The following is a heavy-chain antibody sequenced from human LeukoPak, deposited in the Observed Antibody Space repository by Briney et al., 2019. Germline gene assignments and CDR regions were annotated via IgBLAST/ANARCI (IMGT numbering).Heavy chain of an antibody. CDR2: IYPGDSDT. V-gene: IGHV5-51*01. CDR3: ARRYSGSYGGFDY. D-gene: IGHD1-26*01. J-gene: IGHJ4*02. Sequence: GESLKISCKGSGYSFTNYWIGWVRQMPGKGLEWMGIIYPGDSDTRYSPSFQGQVTISADKSITTAYLQWSSLKASDTAMYYCARRYSGSYGGFDYWGQGTLVTVSS. CDR1: GYSFTNYW.